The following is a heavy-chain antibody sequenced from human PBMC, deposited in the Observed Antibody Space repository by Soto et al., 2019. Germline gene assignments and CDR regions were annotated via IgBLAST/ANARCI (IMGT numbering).Heavy chain of an antibody. Sequence: GGSLRLSCAASGFTFSSYGMHWVRQAPGKGLEWVAVIWYDGSNKYYADSVKGRFTISRDNSKNTLYLQMNSLRAEDTAVYYCARDPESRDGYNWDFDYWGQGTLVTVSS. CDR2: IWYDGSNK. CDR1: GFTFSSYG. CDR3: ARDPESRDGYNWDFDY. J-gene: IGHJ4*02. V-gene: IGHV3-33*01. D-gene: IGHD5-12*01.